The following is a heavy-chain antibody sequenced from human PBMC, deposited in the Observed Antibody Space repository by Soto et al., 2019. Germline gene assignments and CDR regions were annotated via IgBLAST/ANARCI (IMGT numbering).Heavy chain of an antibody. Sequence: SVKVSCKASGYTFTSYGISWVRQAPGQGLEWMGWISAYSDNTNHAQSLQGRVTLTTDTSKSTAYMELRSLRSDDTAIYYCVRASHNIFTGYYILWGQGTLVTVSS. V-gene: IGHV1-18*01. CDR1: GYTFTSYG. J-gene: IGHJ4*02. D-gene: IGHD3-9*01. CDR2: ISAYSDNT. CDR3: VRASHNIFTGYYIL.